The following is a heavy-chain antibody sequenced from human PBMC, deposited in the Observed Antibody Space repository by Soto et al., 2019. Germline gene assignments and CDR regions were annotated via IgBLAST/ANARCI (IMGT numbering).Heavy chain of an antibody. Sequence: GGSLRLSCAASGFTFSSYSMNWVRQAPGKGVEWVSSISSSSSYIYYADPVKGRFTISRDNAKNSLYLQMNSLRAEVTAVYYCASHALPDIVVVPAALAWFDPWGQATLVTVSS. CDR1: GFTFSSYS. D-gene: IGHD2-2*01. CDR3: ASHALPDIVVVPAALAWFDP. V-gene: IGHV3-21*01. CDR2: ISSSSSYI. J-gene: IGHJ5*02.